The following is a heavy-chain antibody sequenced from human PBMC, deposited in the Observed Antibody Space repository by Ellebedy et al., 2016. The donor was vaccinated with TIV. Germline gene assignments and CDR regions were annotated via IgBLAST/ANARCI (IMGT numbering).Heavy chain of an antibody. V-gene: IGHV4-4*07. Sequence: MPSETLSLTCTVSGGSISSYHWSWIRQPAGKGLEWIGRIYNPGSTSYNPSLKTRVTMALDPSKNQLSLKLTSVTAADTAVYYCARAPHCSGGNCFSLWFDPWGQGTLVIVSS. CDR1: GGSISSYH. CDR3: ARAPHCSGGNCFSLWFDP. J-gene: IGHJ5*02. CDR2: IYNPGST. D-gene: IGHD2-15*01.